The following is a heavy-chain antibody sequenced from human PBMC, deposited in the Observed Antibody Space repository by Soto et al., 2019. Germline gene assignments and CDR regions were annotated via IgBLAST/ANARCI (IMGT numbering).Heavy chain of an antibody. CDR3: TRLPPSCSSTSCPQNDAFDI. V-gene: IGHV3-73*01. Sequence: GGSLRLSCAASGFTFSGSAMHWVRQASGKGLEWVGRIRSKANSYATAYAASVKVRFTISRDDSKNTAYLQMNSLKTEDTAVYYCTRLPPSCSSTSCPQNDAFDIWGQGTMVTVSS. J-gene: IGHJ3*02. CDR2: IRSKANSYAT. CDR1: GFTFSGSA. D-gene: IGHD2-2*01.